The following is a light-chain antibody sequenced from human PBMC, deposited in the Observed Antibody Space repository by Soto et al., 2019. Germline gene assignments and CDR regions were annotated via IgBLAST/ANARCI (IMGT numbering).Light chain of an antibody. Sequence: QSVLTQPPSVSGAPGQRVTISCTGSSSNIGAGYDVHWYQHLPETAPRLLIYGNSNRPSGVPDRFSGSKSGTSASLTITGLQPEDEADYYCQSFASSLSGYVVFGGGTKLTVL. J-gene: IGLJ2*01. CDR1: SSNIGAGYD. CDR2: GNS. CDR3: QSFASSLSGYVV. V-gene: IGLV1-40*01.